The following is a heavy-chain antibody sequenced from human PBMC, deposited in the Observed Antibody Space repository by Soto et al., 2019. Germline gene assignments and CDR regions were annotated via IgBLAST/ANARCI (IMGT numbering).Heavy chain of an antibody. Sequence: SVKVSCKASGGTFSSYAISWVRQAPGQGLEWMGGIIPIFGTANYAQKFQGRVTITADESTSTAYMELSSLRSEDTAVYYCARDRGDIVVVPAAQFYFWGQGTLVTVSS. V-gene: IGHV1-69*13. J-gene: IGHJ4*02. CDR3: ARDRGDIVVVPAAQFYF. D-gene: IGHD2-2*01. CDR1: GGTFSSYA. CDR2: IIPIFGTA.